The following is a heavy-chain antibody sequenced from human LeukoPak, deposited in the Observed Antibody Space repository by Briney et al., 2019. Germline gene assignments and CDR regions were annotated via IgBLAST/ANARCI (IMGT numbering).Heavy chain of an antibody. CDR2: INTYNSNT. J-gene: IGHJ3*01. CDR3: ARDRSEHYDRSAYSWNDAFDL. Sequence: GASLKVSCKASDYTFITYGLSWVRQAPGQGLEWMGWINTYNSNTNYAQKLQGRVTMTTDTSTNTAYMELRSLRSDDTAVYYCARDRSEHYDRSAYSWNDAFDLWGQGTMVTVSS. V-gene: IGHV1-18*01. D-gene: IGHD3-22*01. CDR1: DYTFITYG.